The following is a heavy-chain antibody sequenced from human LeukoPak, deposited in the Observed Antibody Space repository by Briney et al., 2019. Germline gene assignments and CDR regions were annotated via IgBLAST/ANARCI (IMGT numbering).Heavy chain of an antibody. CDR3: AGHHPRNTVDF. J-gene: IGHJ4*02. CDR1: GGSFSSYY. CDR2: ISDIGSI. D-gene: IGHD2-8*02. V-gene: IGHV4-59*08. Sequence: SETLSLTCAVYGGSFSSYYWSWIRQPPGKELEWIAYISDIGSINYNPSLKSRVTISLDTSKNQFSLKLSSVTAADTAVYYCAGHHPRNTVDFWGQGTRVSVSS.